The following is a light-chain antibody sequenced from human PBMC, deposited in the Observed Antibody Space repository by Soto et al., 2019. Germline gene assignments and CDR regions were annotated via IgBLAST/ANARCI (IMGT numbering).Light chain of an antibody. Sequence: IVMTQSPATLSVSPGEGVTLSCRGSQTVPSRIAWYQQKPGQAPSLLIYGASTRATGVPDRFSGTGSGTEFTLTISSLKSEDYAVYYCQQYKSWPPITFGQGTRLEIK. V-gene: IGKV3-15*01. CDR1: QTVPSR. J-gene: IGKJ5*01. CDR3: QQYKSWPPIT. CDR2: GAS.